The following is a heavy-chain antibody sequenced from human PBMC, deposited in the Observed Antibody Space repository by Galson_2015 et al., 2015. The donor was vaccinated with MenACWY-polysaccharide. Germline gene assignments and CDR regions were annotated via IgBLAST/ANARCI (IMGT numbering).Heavy chain of an antibody. CDR3: ARAETPAQIVATIGGPHPVDY. CDR1: GFTFSSYW. CDR2: IKQDGSEK. V-gene: IGHV3-7*01. D-gene: IGHD5-12*01. Sequence: SLRLSCAASGFTFSSYWMSWVRQAPGKGLEWVANIKQDGSEKYYVDSVKGRFTISRDNAKNSLYLQMNSLRAEDTAVYYCARAETPAQIVATIGGPHPVDYWGQGTLVTVSS. J-gene: IGHJ4*02.